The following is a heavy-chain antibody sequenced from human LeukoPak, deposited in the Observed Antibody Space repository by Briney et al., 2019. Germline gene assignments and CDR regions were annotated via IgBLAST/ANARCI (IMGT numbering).Heavy chain of an antibody. Sequence: SVKVSCKASGGTFSSYAISWVRQAPGQGLEWMGGVIPIFGTANYAQKFQGRVTITADKPTSTAYMELSSLRSEDTAVYYCARDIQDGDGHPFDYWGQGTLVTVSS. CDR3: ARDIQDGDGHPFDY. V-gene: IGHV1-69*06. J-gene: IGHJ4*02. D-gene: IGHD5-24*01. CDR2: VIPIFGTA. CDR1: GGTFSSYA.